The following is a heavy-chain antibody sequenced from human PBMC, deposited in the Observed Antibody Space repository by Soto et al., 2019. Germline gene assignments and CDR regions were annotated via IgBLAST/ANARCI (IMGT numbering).Heavy chain of an antibody. CDR3: GRGRSGQLVVFY. J-gene: IGHJ4*02. Sequence: ASVKISCKASGSTFTGHYIHWVRQAPGQGPEWMGEIGPASGDTRYAQKFQGRVTMTRDTSITTVYMELNNLSPDDTAVYYCGRGRSGQLVVFYWGQGTPVTVS. CDR2: IGPASGDT. V-gene: IGHV1-2*02. CDR1: GSTFTGHY. D-gene: IGHD3-10*01.